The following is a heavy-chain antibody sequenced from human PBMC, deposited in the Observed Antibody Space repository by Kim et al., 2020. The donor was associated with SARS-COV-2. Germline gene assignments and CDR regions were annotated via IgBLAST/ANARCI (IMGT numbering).Heavy chain of an antibody. J-gene: IGHJ6*02. Sequence: GGSLRLSCAASGFTFDDYAMHWVRQAPGKGLEWVSGISWNSGSIGYADSVKGRFTISRDNAKNSLYLQMNSLRAEDTALYYCAKDISPRYSSSGGMDVWGQGTTVTVSS. CDR2: ISWNSGSI. CDR1: GFTFDDYA. V-gene: IGHV3-9*01. CDR3: AKDISPRYSSSGGMDV. D-gene: IGHD6-13*01.